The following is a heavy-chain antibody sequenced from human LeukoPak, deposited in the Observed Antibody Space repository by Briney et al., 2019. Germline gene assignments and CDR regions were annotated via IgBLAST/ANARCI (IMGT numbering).Heavy chain of an antibody. V-gene: IGHV4-39*07. CDR3: ARRRGYSYGPLDY. CDR2: IYYSGST. D-gene: IGHD5-18*01. CDR1: GGSISSSSYY. J-gene: IGHJ4*02. Sequence: SETLSLTCTVSGGSISSSSYYWGWIRQPPGKGLEWIGSIYYSGSTYYNPSLKSRVTISVDTSKNQFSLKLSSVTAADTAVYYCARRRGYSYGPLDYWGQGTLVTVSS.